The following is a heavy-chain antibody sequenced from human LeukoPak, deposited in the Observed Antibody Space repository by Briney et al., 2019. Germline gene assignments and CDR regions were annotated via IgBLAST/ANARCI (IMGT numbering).Heavy chain of an antibody. CDR1: GFTFSSYS. J-gene: IGHJ6*02. Sequence: GGSLRLSCAASGFTFSSYSMNWVRQAPGKGLEWVSSISSSSSYIYYADSVKGRFTISRDNAKNSLYLQMNSLRAEDTAVYYCARDKAAAGTLYYYYGMDVWGQGTTVTVSS. V-gene: IGHV3-21*01. CDR3: ARDKAAAGTLYYYYGMDV. D-gene: IGHD6-13*01. CDR2: ISSSSSYI.